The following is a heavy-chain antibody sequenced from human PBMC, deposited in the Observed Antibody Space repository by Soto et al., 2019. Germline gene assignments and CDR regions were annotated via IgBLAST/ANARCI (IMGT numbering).Heavy chain of an antibody. CDR1: GGSISSYY. Sequence: LSLTCTVSGGSISSYYWSWIRQPPGKGLEWIGYIYYSGSTNYNPSLKSRVTISVDTSKNQFSLKLSSVTAADTAVYYCARLYGLDAFDIWGQGTMVPVSS. CDR2: IYYSGST. D-gene: IGHD4-17*01. V-gene: IGHV4-59*01. CDR3: ARLYGLDAFDI. J-gene: IGHJ3*02.